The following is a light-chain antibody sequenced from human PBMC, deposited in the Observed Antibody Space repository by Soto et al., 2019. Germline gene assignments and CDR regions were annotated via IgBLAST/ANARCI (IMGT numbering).Light chain of an antibody. V-gene: IGKV1-33*01. Sequence: DLQMTQSPSSLSASVGDRVTITCQSSQDIDNYLNWYQQKPGKAPKLLIYDASNLETGVPSRFSGSRSGTDFTFTISSLQPEDIATYYCQRYRTFGPGTKVEIK. CDR1: QDIDNY. J-gene: IGKJ3*01. CDR3: QRYRT. CDR2: DAS.